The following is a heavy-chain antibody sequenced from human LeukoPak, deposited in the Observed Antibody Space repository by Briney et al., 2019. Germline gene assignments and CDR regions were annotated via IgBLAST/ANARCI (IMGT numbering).Heavy chain of an antibody. D-gene: IGHD4-23*01. V-gene: IGHV4-59*01. J-gene: IGHJ4*02. CDR1: GGSISSYY. CDR3: ARDPEGGNSPFNY. Sequence: PSETLSLTCTVSGGSISSYYWSWIRQPPGKGLEWIGYIYYSGSTNYNPSLKSRVTISVDTSKNQFSLKLSSVTAADTAVYYCARDPEGGNSPFNYWGQGTLVTVSS. CDR2: IYYSGST.